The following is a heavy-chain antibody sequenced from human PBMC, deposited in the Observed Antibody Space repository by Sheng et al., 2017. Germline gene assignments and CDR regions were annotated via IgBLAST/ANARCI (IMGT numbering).Heavy chain of an antibody. CDR1: GFSAGDYA. D-gene: IGHD2-15*01. Sequence: EVQLVESRGGSVHIGGSLRLSCEASGFSAGDYAIHWVRQVPGKGLEWISGISWNSGRRDYADSVQGRLTISRDNAKNSVFLQMHSLRVEDTGVYYCARGRDCGSGVACYGHPYHGMDVWDQGP. J-gene: IGHJ6*02. CDR3: ARGRDCGSGVACYGHPYHGMDV. V-gene: IGHV3-9*02. CDR2: ISWNSGRR.